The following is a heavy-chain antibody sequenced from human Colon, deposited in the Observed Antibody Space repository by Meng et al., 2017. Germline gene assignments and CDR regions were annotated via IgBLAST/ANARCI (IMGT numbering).Heavy chain of an antibody. CDR1: GGSIGTGGYY. J-gene: IGHJ4*02. V-gene: IGHV4-31*01. D-gene: IGHD1-26*01. CDR2: IYYSGST. CDR3: ARVRRSGDDFDY. Sequence: QVQLQESGPGLVKPSQTLSLTCTVSGGSIGTGGYYWSWIRQLPGKGLEWIGYIYYSGSTYYNPSLRSLVSISVDTSKNQFSLRLTSVTAADTAVYYCARVRRSGDDFDYWGQGTLVTVSS.